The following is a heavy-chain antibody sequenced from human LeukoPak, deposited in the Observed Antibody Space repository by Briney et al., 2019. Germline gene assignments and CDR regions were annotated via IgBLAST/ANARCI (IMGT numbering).Heavy chain of an antibody. CDR2: ITSRSSYI. V-gene: IGHV3-21*01. D-gene: IGHD2-21*02. CDR3: ARDATRGGDNDY. CDR1: GFTFSNYG. J-gene: IGHJ4*02. Sequence: GGSLRLSCAASGFTFSNYGMNWVRQAPGKGLEWVSSITSRSSYIYYADSMKGRFTISRDNAKNSLYLQMNSLRAEDTAVYYCARDATRGGDNDYWGQGTRVIVSS.